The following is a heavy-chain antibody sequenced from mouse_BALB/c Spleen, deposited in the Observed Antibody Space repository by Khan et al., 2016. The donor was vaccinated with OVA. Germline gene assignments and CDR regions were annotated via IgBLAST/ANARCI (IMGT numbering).Heavy chain of an antibody. V-gene: IGHV14-3*02. CDR2: IDPANGNT. J-gene: IGHJ3*01. Sequence: VQLKESGAELVKPGASVKLSCTASGFYIKDTYIHWVKQRPEQGLEWIGRIDPANGNTKYDPKFQGKATITADTSSNTAYLQLSSLTSEDTAVYYCVRDYWDVFAYWGQGTLVTVSA. CDR3: VRDYWDVFAY. CDR1: GFYIKDTY. D-gene: IGHD4-1*01.